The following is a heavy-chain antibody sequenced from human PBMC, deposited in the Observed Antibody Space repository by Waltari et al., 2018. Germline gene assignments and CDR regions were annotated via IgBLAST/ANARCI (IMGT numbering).Heavy chain of an antibody. V-gene: IGHV3-23*04. Sequence: EVQLVESGGGLVQPGGSLRLSCAASGFTFGSYAMSWVRQAPGKGLEWVSAISGDGGRTYYADSGKGRFTISRDNSKNTLYLQMNSLRAEDTAVYYCAKVPFFGSSWHSPRATFDYWGQGTLVTVSS. CDR3: AKVPFFGSSWHSPRATFDY. CDR1: GFTFGSYA. D-gene: IGHD6-13*01. J-gene: IGHJ4*02. CDR2: ISGDGGRT.